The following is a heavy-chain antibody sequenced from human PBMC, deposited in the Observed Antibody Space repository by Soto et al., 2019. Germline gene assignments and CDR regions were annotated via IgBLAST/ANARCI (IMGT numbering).Heavy chain of an antibody. CDR1: GFTFSTYF. D-gene: IGHD1-20*01. CDR3: ASDLNWPNF. CDR2: IKPDGSER. Sequence: EVQLVESGGGLVQPGGSLRLSCAASGFTFSTYFMTWVRQAPGKGLEWVATIKPDGSERWYVDSVKGRFTISRDNAKNSLYLEMNRRRAEDTAVYCCASDLNWPNFWGQGSLVAVSS. V-gene: IGHV3-7*01. J-gene: IGHJ4*02.